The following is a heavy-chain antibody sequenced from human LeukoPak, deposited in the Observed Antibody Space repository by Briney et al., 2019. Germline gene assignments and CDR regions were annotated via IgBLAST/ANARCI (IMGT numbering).Heavy chain of an antibody. CDR1: GFTFSSYE. CDR2: ISSSGSTR. J-gene: IGHJ4*02. Sequence: GGSLRLSCAASGFTFSSYEMNWVRQAPGKGLEWVSYISSSGSTRYYADSVKGRFTISRDNAKNSLYLQMNSLRAEDTAVYYCAREGVTVVTRYLDYWGQGTLVTASS. D-gene: IGHD4-23*01. V-gene: IGHV3-48*03. CDR3: AREGVTVVTRYLDY.